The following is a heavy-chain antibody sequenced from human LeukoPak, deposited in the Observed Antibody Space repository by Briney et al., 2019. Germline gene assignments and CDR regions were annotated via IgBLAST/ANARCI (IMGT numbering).Heavy chain of an antibody. CDR3: ARHHQVVGGAISTFDY. D-gene: IGHD3-16*01. Sequence: GSLRLSCAASGFTFSSYSMNWIRQPPGKGLEWIGSIYYSGSTYYNPSLKSRVTISVDTSKNQFSLKLSSVTAADTAVYYCARHHQVVGGAISTFDYWGQGTLVTVSS. J-gene: IGHJ4*02. V-gene: IGHV4-39*01. CDR2: IYYSGST. CDR1: GFTFSSYS.